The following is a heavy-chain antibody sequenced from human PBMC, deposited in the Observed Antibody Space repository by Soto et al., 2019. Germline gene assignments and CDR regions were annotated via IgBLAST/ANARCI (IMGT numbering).Heavy chain of an antibody. V-gene: IGHV4-4*02. Sequence: SETLSLTCAVSGVSISSSNWWSWVRQPPGKGLEWIGEIYHSGSTNYNPSLKSRVTISVDKSKNQFSLKLSSVTAADTAVYYCARDYMVRGVMRWFDPWGQGTLVTVSS. CDR2: IYHSGST. CDR3: ARDYMVRGVMRWFDP. CDR1: GVSISSSNW. D-gene: IGHD3-10*01. J-gene: IGHJ5*02.